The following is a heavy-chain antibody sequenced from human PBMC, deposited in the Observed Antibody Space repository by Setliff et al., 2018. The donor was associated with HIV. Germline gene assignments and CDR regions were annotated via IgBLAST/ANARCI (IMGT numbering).Heavy chain of an antibody. Sequence: AGGSLRLSCAASGFTFDDYGMSWVRQVPGKGLEWVSGINWNGGTTGYADSVKGRFTISRDNAKNSLYLQMNSLRAEDTAFYYCARDLYASGWNGMGYWGQGTLVTSPQ. CDR2: INWNGGTT. CDR1: GFTFDDYG. D-gene: IGHD6-19*01. J-gene: IGHJ4*02. V-gene: IGHV3-20*04. CDR3: ARDLYASGWNGMGY.